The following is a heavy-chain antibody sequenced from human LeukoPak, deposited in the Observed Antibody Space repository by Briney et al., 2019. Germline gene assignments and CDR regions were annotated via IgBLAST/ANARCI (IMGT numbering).Heavy chain of an antibody. Sequence: PSGTLSLTCAVSGGSISSSNWWSWVRQPPGKGLEWIGEIYHSGSTNYNPSLKSRVTISVDKSKNQFSLKLSSVTAADTAVYYCTTIRLAFAVAANSMYYWGQGTLVTVSS. D-gene: IGHD2-15*01. J-gene: IGHJ4*02. CDR2: IYHSGST. CDR1: GGSISSSNW. V-gene: IGHV4-4*02. CDR3: TTIRLAFAVAANSMYY.